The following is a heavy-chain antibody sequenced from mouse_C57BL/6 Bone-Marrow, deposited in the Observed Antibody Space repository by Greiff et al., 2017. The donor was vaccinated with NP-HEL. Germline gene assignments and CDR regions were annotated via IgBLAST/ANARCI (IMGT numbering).Heavy chain of an antibody. CDR1: GFTFSDSY. Sequence: EVKLMESEGGLVQPGSSMKLSCTASGFTFSDSYMAWVRQVPEKGLEWVANINYDGSSTYYLDSLKSRFIISSDNAKNILYLQRSSLKCEDTATDYCARGGITTVGGDYFDYWGQGTTLTVSS. J-gene: IGHJ2*01. CDR3: ARGGITTVGGDYFDY. D-gene: IGHD1-1*01. CDR2: INYDGSST. V-gene: IGHV5-16*01.